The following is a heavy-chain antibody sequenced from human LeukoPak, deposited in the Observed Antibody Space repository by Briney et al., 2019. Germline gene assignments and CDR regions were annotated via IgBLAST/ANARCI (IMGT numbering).Heavy chain of an antibody. CDR2: ISSSSSYI. CDR3: ARDGNYYDSSGYYYQLDY. CDR1: GFTFSSYS. Sequence: GGSLRLSCAASGFTFSSYSMNWVRQAPGKGPEWVSSISSSSSYIYYADSVKGRFTISRDNAKNSLYLQMNSLRAEDTAVYYCARDGNYYDSSGYYYQLDYWGQGTLVTVSS. J-gene: IGHJ4*02. V-gene: IGHV3-21*01. D-gene: IGHD3-22*01.